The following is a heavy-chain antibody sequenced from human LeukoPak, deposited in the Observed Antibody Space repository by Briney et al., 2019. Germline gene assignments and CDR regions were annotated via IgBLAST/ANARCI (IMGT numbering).Heavy chain of an antibody. CDR3: ARGIAAPDFDY. J-gene: IGHJ4*02. Sequence: GGSLRRSCAASGFTFSSYSMNWVRQAPGKGLEWVSSISSSSSYIYYADSVKGRFTISRDNAKNSLYLQMNSLRAEDTAVYYCARGIAAPDFDYWGQGTLVTVSS. CDR2: ISSSSSYI. V-gene: IGHV3-21*01. D-gene: IGHD6-13*01. CDR1: GFTFSSYS.